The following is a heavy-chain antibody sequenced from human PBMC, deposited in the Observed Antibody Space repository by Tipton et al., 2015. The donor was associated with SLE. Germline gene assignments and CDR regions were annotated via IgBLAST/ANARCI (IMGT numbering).Heavy chain of an antibody. CDR2: VSYSGNT. CDR3: LGYCSSTACRSTYQYFHMDV. CDR1: NGSITSLYDY. V-gene: IGHV4-39*07. Sequence: TLSLTCTVSNGSITSLYDYWGWVRQPPGKGLEWLGSVSYSGNTYYNPSLKSRLTISVDTSKNQFSLKLSSVTAADSALYYCLGYCSSTACRSTYQYFHMDVWGKGTTVTVSS. J-gene: IGHJ6*03. D-gene: IGHD2-2*03.